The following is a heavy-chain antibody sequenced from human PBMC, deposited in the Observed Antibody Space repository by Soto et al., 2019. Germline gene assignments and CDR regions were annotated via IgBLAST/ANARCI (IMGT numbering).Heavy chain of an antibody. D-gene: IGHD5-12*01. CDR3: ARESGYDLYDFDY. CDR1: GGTFSSYT. CDR2: IIPILGIA. Sequence: SVKVSCKASGGTFSSYTTSWVRQAPGQGLEWMGRIIPILGIANYAQKFQGRVTITADKSTSTAYMELSSLRSEDTAVYYCARESGYDLYDFDYWGQGTLVTVSS. J-gene: IGHJ4*02. V-gene: IGHV1-69*04.